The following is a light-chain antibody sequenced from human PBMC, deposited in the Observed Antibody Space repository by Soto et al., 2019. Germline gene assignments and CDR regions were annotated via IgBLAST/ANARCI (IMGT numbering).Light chain of an antibody. V-gene: IGKV4-1*01. CDR1: QSVLYSSNNKNY. J-gene: IGKJ1*01. CDR2: WAS. CDR3: QQYYSPPWT. Sequence: DIVMTQSPDSLAVSLGEGATINCKSSQSVLYSSNNKNYLAWYQQKPGQPPKLLIYWASTRESGVPDRFSGSGSGTDFTLTISSLQAEDVAVYYCQQYYSPPWTFGQGTKVDIK.